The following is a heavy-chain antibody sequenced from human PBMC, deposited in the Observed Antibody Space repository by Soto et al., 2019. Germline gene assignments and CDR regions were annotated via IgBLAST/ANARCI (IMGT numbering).Heavy chain of an antibody. CDR1: GYTFTSYD. CDR2: MNPNSGNT. V-gene: IGHV1-8*01. D-gene: IGHD3-16*02. J-gene: IGHJ4*02. Sequence: ASVKVSCKASGYTFTSYDINWVRQATGQGLEWMGWMNPNSGNTGYAQKFQGRVTMTRNTSISTAYMELSSLRSEDTAVYYCARGEHDYIWGSYRSPLDYWGQGTLVTVSS. CDR3: ARGEHDYIWGSYRSPLDY.